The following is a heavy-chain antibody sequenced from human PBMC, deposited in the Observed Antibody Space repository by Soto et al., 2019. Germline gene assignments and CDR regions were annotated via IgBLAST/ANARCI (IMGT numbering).Heavy chain of an antibody. Sequence: EVQLVESGGGLVQPGGSLRLSCAASGFTFSSYWMSWVRQAPGKGLEWVANIKQAGSEKYYVDSVKGRFTISRDNAKSSLYLQMNSLRAEDTAVYYCASHIRIPPYFDYWGQGTLVTVSS. CDR1: GFTFSSYW. J-gene: IGHJ4*02. V-gene: IGHV3-7*05. D-gene: IGHD2-2*02. CDR3: ASHIRIPPYFDY. CDR2: IKQAGSEK.